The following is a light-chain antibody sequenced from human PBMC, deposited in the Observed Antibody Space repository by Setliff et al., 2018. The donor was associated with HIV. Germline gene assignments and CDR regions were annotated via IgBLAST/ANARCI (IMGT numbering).Light chain of an antibody. Sequence: QSVLTQPPSASGSPGQSVTISCTGTSSDVGGYNYVSWYQQHPGKAPKLMIYEVSKWPSGVPDRFSGSKSGNTASLTVSGLQAEDEADYYCSSYAGSNNYVFGTGTK. J-gene: IGLJ1*01. V-gene: IGLV2-8*01. CDR1: SSDVGGYNY. CDR3: SSYAGSNNYV. CDR2: EVS.